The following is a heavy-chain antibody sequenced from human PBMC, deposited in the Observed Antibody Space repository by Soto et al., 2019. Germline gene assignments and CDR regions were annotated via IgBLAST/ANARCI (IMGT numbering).Heavy chain of an antibody. CDR1: GGSISSYY. CDR3: ARGLPYDILTGPPTSGHYFDY. V-gene: IGHV4-59*01. CDR2: IYYSGST. D-gene: IGHD3-9*01. Sequence: QVQLQESGPGLVKPSETLSLTCTVSGGSISSYYWSWIRQPPGKGLEWIGYIYYSGSTNYNPSLKSRVTISVDTSKNQFSLKLSSVTAADTAVYYCARGLPYDILTGPPTSGHYFDYWGQGTLVTVSS. J-gene: IGHJ4*02.